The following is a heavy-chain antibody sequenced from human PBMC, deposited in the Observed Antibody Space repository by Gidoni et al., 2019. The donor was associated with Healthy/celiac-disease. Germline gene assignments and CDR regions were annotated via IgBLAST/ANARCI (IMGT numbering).Heavy chain of an antibody. CDR2: ISYDGSNK. CDR3: AREGGYDYGDSNAFDI. Sequence: VQLVESGGCVVHPGRSLRLSCAASGFTFSSYAMHWVRQAPGKGLEWVAVISYDGSNKYYADSVKGRFTISRDNSKNTLYLQMNSLRAEDTAVYYCAREGGYDYGDSNAFDIWGQGTMVTVSS. CDR1: GFTFSSYA. J-gene: IGHJ3*02. V-gene: IGHV3-30*04. D-gene: IGHD4-17*01.